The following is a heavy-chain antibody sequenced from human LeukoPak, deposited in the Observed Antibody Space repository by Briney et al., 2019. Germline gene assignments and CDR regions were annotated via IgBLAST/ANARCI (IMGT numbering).Heavy chain of an antibody. Sequence: PGRPLRLSCAASGFTFSSYGMHWVRQAPGKGLEWVAVISYDGSNKYYADSVKGRFTISRDNSKNTLYLQMNSLRAEDTAVYYCAKARDIVVVVAATPPWFDPWGQGTLVTVSS. CDR3: AKARDIVVVVAATPPWFDP. CDR1: GFTFSSYG. J-gene: IGHJ5*02. D-gene: IGHD2-15*01. V-gene: IGHV3-30*18. CDR2: ISYDGSNK.